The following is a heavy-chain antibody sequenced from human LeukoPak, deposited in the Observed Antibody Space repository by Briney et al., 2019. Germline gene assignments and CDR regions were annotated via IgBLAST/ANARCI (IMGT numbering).Heavy chain of an antibody. D-gene: IGHD6-6*01. V-gene: IGHV4-34*01. CDR2: INHSGST. CDR1: GGSFSGYY. CDR3: ARIRPAYSSSATTFLDY. Sequence: PSETLSLTCAVYGGSFSGYYWSWIRQPPGKGLEWIGEINHSGSTNYNPSLKSRVTISVDTSKNQFSLKLSSVTAADTAVYYCARIRPAYSSSATTFLDYWGQGTLVTVSS. J-gene: IGHJ4*02.